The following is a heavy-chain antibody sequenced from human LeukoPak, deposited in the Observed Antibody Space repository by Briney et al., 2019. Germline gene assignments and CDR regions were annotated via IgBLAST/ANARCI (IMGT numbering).Heavy chain of an antibody. D-gene: IGHD3-16*01. J-gene: IGHJ4*02. CDR2: IYTSGST. CDR1: GGSISSYY. CDR3: ARDRALGSGKYYFDY. V-gene: IGHV4-4*07. Sequence: SETLSLTCTVSGGSISSYYWSWIRQPAGKGLEWIGRIYTSGSTKYNSSPKSRVTMSVDTSKNQFSLKLSSVTAADTAVYFCARDRALGSGKYYFDYWGQGTLVTVSS.